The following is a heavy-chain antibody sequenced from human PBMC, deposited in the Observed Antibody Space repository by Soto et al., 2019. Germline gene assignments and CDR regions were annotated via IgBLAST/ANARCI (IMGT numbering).Heavy chain of an antibody. D-gene: IGHD6-19*01. V-gene: IGHV5-51*01. CDR1: GYSFTSYW. CDR3: ARQQWLEGDFDY. J-gene: IGHJ4*02. CDR2: IYPGDSDT. Sequence: GGFLKIFRKGSGYSFTSYWIGWVRQMPGKGVEWMGIIYPGDSDTRYSPSFQGQVTISADKSISTAYLEWSSLKASDTAMYYCARQQWLEGDFDYWGQGTLVTVSS.